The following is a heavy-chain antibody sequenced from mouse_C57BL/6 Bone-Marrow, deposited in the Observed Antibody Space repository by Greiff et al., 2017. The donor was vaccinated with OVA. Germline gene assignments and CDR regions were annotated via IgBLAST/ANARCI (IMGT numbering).Heavy chain of an antibody. D-gene: IGHD1-1*01. J-gene: IGHJ4*01. V-gene: IGHV5-2*01. CDR3: ARHGYYYGSSDDAMDD. Sequence: EVKLMESGGGLVQPGESLKLSCESNEYEFPSHDMSWVRKTPEKRLELVAAINSDGGSTYYPDTMERRFIISRDNTKKTLYLQMSSLRSEDTALYYCARHGYYYGSSDDAMDDWGKGTSVTVSS. CDR2: INSDGGST. CDR1: EYEFPSHD.